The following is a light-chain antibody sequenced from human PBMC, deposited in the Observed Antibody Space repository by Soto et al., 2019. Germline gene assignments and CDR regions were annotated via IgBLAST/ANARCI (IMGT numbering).Light chain of an antibody. CDR2: EVS. J-gene: IGLJ1*01. CDR3: SSYTSSSTPYV. CDR1: SSDVGGYNY. Sequence: QSFLTQPASVSGPPGQSITISCTGTSSDVGGYNYVSWYQQHPGKAPKLMIYEVSNRPSGVSNRFSGSKSGNTASLTISGLQAEDEADYYCSSYTSSSTPYVFGTGTKVTVL. V-gene: IGLV2-14*01.